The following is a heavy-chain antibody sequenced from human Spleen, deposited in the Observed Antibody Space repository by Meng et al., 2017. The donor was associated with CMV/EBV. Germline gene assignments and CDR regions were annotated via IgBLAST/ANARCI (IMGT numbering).Heavy chain of an antibody. V-gene: IGHV3-30-3*01. J-gene: IGHJ6*02. CDR2: ISYDGSNK. CDR1: GFTFSSYA. Sequence: GESLKISCAASGFTFSSYAMHWVRQAPGKGLEWVAVISYDGSNKYYADSVKGRFTISRDNSKNTPYLQMNSLRAEDTAVYYCARRRPRPRNCSSTSCYIYYYYGMDVWGQGTTVTVSS. CDR3: ARRRPRPRNCSSTSCYIYYYYGMDV. D-gene: IGHD2-2*02.